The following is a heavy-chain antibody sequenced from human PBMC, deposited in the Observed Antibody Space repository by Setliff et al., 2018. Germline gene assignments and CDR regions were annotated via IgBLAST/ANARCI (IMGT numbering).Heavy chain of an antibody. D-gene: IGHD6-6*01. J-gene: IGHJ3*02. V-gene: IGHV1-18*01. Sequence: ASVKVSCKASGGTFSSYDISWVRQAPGQGLEWMGWISAYNGNTNYAQKLQGRVTMTTDTSTSTAYMELRSLRSDDTAVYYCARDFPPLYSSSFSDAFDIWGQGTMVTV. CDR3: ARDFPPLYSSSFSDAFDI. CDR2: ISAYNGNT. CDR1: GGTFSSYD.